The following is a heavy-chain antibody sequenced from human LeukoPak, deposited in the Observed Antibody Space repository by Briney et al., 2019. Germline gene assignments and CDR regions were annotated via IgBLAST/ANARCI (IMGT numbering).Heavy chain of an antibody. D-gene: IGHD2-15*01. CDR3: AKQLGYCSDGSCYFPY. J-gene: IGHJ4*02. CDR1: GFTFSRHW. CDR2: ISNNGGYT. V-gene: IGHV3-23*01. Sequence: PGGSLRLSRAASGFTFSRHWMSWVRQAPGKGLEWVSAISNNGGYTYYADSVQGRFTISRDNSKSTLCLQMNSLRAEDTAVHYCAKQLGYCSDGSCYFPYWGQGTLVTVSS.